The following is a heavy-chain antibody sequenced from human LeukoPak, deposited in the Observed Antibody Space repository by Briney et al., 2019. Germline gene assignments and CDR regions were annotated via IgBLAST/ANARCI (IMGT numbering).Heavy chain of an antibody. D-gene: IGHD6-13*01. CDR1: GFPLSSSA. CDR3: AAPYSTRWFDL. Sequence: SVKVSCKASGFPLSSSAVQWVRQAGGRRLEWIGWIVVGSNNTNYAQKFQERVTITRDMSTSTAYMELSSLRSEDTAVYYCAAPYSTRWFDLWGRGTLVTVSS. CDR2: IVVGSNNT. J-gene: IGHJ5*02. V-gene: IGHV1-58*01.